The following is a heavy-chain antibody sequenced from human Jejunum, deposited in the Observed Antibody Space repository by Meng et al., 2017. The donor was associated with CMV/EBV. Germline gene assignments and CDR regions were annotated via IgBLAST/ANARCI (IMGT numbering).Heavy chain of an antibody. CDR3: AKDMFSNFAFIDY. CDR2: MRYEGSNQ. Sequence: ASGFTFSSYGMPWVRQAPGKGLEWLAFMRYEGSNQYYADSVKGRFTISRDSSKNMLYPQMNSLRGDDTALYYCAKDMFSNFAFIDYWGQGSLVTVSS. D-gene: IGHD4-11*01. CDR1: GFTFSSYG. V-gene: IGHV3-30*02. J-gene: IGHJ4*02.